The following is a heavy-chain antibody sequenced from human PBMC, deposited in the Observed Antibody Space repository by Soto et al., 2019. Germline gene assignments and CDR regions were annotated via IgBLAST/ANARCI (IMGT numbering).Heavy chain of an antibody. CDR3: ARNGYSGYEVDY. V-gene: IGHV5-51*01. CDR2: IFPADSDT. Sequence: TRGESLKISCRCSGFSFTHTWIAWVRQMPGKGLEWMGIIFPADSDTRYSPSFQGQVTISSDKSISTAYLQWNSLKASDTAVYYCARNGYSGYEVDYWGQGTLVTVSS. D-gene: IGHD5-12*01. CDR1: GFSFTHTW. J-gene: IGHJ4*02.